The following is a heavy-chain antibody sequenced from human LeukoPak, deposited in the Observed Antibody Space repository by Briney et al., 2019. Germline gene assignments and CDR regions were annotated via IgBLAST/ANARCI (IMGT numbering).Heavy chain of an antibody. CDR2: ISGSGGST. J-gene: IGHJ6*03. V-gene: IGHV3-23*01. CDR1: GFTFSSYA. D-gene: IGHD1-20*01. CDR3: AKYAVVITGSYYYYYYMDV. Sequence: GGSLRLSCAASGFTFSSYAMSWVRQAPGKGLEWVSAISGSGGSTYYADPVKGRFAFSRDNSKNTLYLQMNSLRAEDTAVYYCAKYAVVITGSYYYYYYMDVWGKGTTVTVSS.